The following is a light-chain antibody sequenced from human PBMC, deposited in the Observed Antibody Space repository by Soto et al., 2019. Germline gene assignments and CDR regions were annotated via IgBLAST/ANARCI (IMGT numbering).Light chain of an antibody. V-gene: IGLV1-47*01. CDR1: WYNIGKNL. CDR3: AAWHDSLRAWV. Sequence: QSVLTQPPSASGTPGQTVTISCSGGWYNIGKNLGYWYQQLPGTAPKLLIYMTNQRPSGVPDRFSGSKSGSSASLAVSGLRSDDEAVYYCAAWHDSLRAWVFGGGTKLTVL. J-gene: IGLJ3*02. CDR2: MTN.